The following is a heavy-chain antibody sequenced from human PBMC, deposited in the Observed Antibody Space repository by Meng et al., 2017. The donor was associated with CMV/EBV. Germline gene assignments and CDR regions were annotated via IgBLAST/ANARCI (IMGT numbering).Heavy chain of an antibody. CDR2: IKQDGSEK. Sequence: GGSLRLSCAASGFTFSSYWMSWVRQAPGKGLEWVANIKQDGSEKYYVDSVKGRFTISRGNAKNSLYLQMNSLRAEDTAVYYCARGGDYWGRMDWFDPWGQGTLVTVSS. J-gene: IGHJ5*02. CDR1: GFTFSSYW. D-gene: IGHD7-27*01. V-gene: IGHV3-7*01. CDR3: ARGGDYWGRMDWFDP.